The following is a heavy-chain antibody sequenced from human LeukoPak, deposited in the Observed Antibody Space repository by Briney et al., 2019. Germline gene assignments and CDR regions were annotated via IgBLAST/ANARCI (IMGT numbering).Heavy chain of an antibody. J-gene: IGHJ6*03. CDR1: GGSFSGYY. D-gene: IGHD6-6*01. CDR3: ARAHGSSSRIYYYYYMDV. Sequence: PSETLSLTCAVYGGSFSGYYWSWIRQPPGKGLEWIGEINHSGSTNYNPSLKSRVTISVDTSKNQFSLKLSSVTAADTAVYYCARAHGSSSRIYYYYYMDVWGKGTTLTVSS. CDR2: INHSGST. V-gene: IGHV4-34*01.